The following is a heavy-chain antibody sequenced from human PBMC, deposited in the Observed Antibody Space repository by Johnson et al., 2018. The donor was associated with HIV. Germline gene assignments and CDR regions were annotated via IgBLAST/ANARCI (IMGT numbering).Heavy chain of an antibody. CDR3: AKDRRSFYGGKAADVFDI. D-gene: IGHD4-23*01. V-gene: IGHV3-74*01. CDR2: INSDGTGA. CDR1: GFTFINAW. J-gene: IGHJ3*02. Sequence: VQLVESGGGLVKPGGSLRLSCAASGFTFINAWMSWVRQAPGKGLVWVARINSDGTGASYADYVKGRFAVSRDNAKNNLYLQMNSLICEDTAVYYCAKDRRSFYGGKAADVFDIWGQGTMVTVSS.